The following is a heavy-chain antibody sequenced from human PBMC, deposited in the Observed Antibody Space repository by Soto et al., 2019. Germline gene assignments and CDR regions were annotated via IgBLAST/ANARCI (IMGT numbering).Heavy chain of an antibody. CDR1: GFTFSSYA. D-gene: IGHD6-13*01. V-gene: IGHV3-30*04. J-gene: IGHJ4*02. Sequence: GGSLRLSCAASGFTFSSYAMHWVRQAPGKGLEWVAVISYDGSNKYYADSVKGRFTISRDNSKNTLYLQMNSLRAEDTAVYYCARDRGGIAAALTFDYWGQGTLVTVSS. CDR2: ISYDGSNK. CDR3: ARDRGGIAAALTFDY.